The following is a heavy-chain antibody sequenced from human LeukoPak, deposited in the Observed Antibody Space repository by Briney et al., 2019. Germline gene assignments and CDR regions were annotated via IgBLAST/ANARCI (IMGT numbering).Heavy chain of an antibody. V-gene: IGHV4-34*01. CDR2: INHSGST. CDR3: ARKEGYVVVPAATPAGFDY. J-gene: IGHJ4*02. D-gene: IGHD2-2*01. CDR1: GGSFSGYY. Sequence: PSETLSLTCAVYGGSFSGYYWSWIRQPPGKGLEWIGEINHSGSTNYNPSLKSRVTISVDTSKNQFSLKLSSVTAADTAVYHCARKEGYVVVPAATPAGFDYWGQGTLVTVSS.